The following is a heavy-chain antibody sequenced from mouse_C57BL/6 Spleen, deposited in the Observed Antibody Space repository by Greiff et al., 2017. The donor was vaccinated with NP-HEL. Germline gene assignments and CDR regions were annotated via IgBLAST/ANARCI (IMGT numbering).Heavy chain of an antibody. CDR3: ARRGSGTADY. D-gene: IGHD4-1*01. V-gene: IGHV1-26*01. J-gene: IGHJ2*01. CDR1: GYTFTDYY. Sequence: EVQLQQSGPELVKPGASVKISCKASGYTFTDYYMNWVKQSHGKSLEWIGDINPNNGGTSYNQKFKGKATLTVDKSSSTAYMELRSLTSEDSAVYYCARRGSGTADYWGQGTTLTVSS. CDR2: INPNNGGT.